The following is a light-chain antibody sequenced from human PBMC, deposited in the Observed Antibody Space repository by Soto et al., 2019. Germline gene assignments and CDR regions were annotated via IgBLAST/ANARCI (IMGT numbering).Light chain of an antibody. CDR2: GAS. J-gene: IGKJ4*01. CDR1: QGIYNF. V-gene: IGKV1-9*01. Sequence: DIQLTQSPSFLSASVGDRVTITCRASQGIYNFLAWYQQKPGKAPNLLIYGASTLQSGVPSRISGSGSGTEFTLTISSLQPEDFATYYCQQLNPYPLTFGGGTKVEIK. CDR3: QQLNPYPLT.